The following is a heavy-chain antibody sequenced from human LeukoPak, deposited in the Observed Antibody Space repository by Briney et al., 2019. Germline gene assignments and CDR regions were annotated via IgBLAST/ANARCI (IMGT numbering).Heavy chain of an antibody. CDR1: GFTFTNYA. CDR3: ARDLAGSRDK. D-gene: IGHD2-15*01. J-gene: IGHJ4*02. V-gene: IGHV3-30*02. Sequence: GGSLRLSCAASGFTFTNYAMSWVRQAPGKGLEWVAFIRYDGSNKYYADSVKGRFTISRDNAKNTLYLQMNSLRVEDTAVYYCARDLAGSRDKWGQGTLVTVSS. CDR2: IRYDGSNK.